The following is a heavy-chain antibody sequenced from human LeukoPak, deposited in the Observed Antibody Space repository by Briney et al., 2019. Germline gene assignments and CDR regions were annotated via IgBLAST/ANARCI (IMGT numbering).Heavy chain of an antibody. Sequence: GGSLRLSCAASGFTFTSYSMNWVRQAPRKGLEWVSTISGGGGSTYYADSVKGRFTISRDNSKNTLYLQVNSLRAEDTAVYYCAKGGKWDVTPFDYWGQGTLVTVSS. V-gene: IGHV3-23*01. CDR1: GFTFTSYS. CDR2: ISGGGGST. CDR3: AKGGKWDVTPFDY. J-gene: IGHJ4*02. D-gene: IGHD1-26*01.